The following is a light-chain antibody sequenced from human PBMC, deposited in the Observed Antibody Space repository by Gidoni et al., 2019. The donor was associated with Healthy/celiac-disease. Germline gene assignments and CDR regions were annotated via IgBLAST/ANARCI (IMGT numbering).Light chain of an antibody. CDR2: EGS. Sequence: SALTQPASVSGSPGQAITISCTGTSSDVGSYNLVSWYKQHQGKAPKLMIYEGSKRPSGVSNRFSGSKSGNTASLTISGLQAEDEADYYCCSYAGSSTFYVFGTGTKVTVL. CDR1: SSDVGSYNL. CDR3: CSYAGSSTFYV. V-gene: IGLV2-23*01. J-gene: IGLJ1*01.